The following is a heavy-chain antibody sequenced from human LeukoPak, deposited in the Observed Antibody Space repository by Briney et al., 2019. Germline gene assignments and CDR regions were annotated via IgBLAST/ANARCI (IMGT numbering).Heavy chain of an antibody. V-gene: IGHV3-11*01. CDR2: ISDSGTSM. CDR1: GFTFSDFY. CDR3: ARDRRLSSYLGNSN. D-gene: IGHD2/OR15-2a*01. J-gene: IGHJ4*02. Sequence: PGGSLRLSCVASGFTFSDFYMSWIRQAPGKGLEWVSLISDSGTSMYYADSVQGRFTISRDNTKNSLYLQMNSLKAEDTAVYYCARDRRLSSYLGNSNWGQGTLVTVSS.